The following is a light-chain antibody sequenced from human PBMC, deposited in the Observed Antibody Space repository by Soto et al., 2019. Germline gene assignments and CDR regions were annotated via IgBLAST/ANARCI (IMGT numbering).Light chain of an antibody. V-gene: IGKV3-20*01. J-gene: IGKJ1*01. CDR2: GSS. CDR1: QSVGSNY. Sequence: EIVMTQSPGTLSLSPGERATLSCRASQSVGSNYLAWYQQKPGQAPRLLIYGSSSRATGIPDRFSGSGSGTDFTLTISRLEPEDFAVYHCQQYGSSLRTFGQGTKVEVK. CDR3: QQYGSSLRT.